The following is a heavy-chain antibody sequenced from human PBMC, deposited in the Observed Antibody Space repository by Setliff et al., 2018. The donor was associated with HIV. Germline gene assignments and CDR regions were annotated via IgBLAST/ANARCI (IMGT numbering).Heavy chain of an antibody. D-gene: IGHD7-27*01. CDR2: INAGYGNT. Sequence: GASVKVSCKASGYTFTNYAIHWVRQAPGQRLEWMGWINAGYGNTKYSQKFKGRVTITRDTSATTAYMELSSLTSEDTAVYYCAIPVTGADYFDYWGQGTLVTVSS. CDR1: GYTFTNYA. CDR3: AIPVTGADYFDY. V-gene: IGHV1-3*01. J-gene: IGHJ4*02.